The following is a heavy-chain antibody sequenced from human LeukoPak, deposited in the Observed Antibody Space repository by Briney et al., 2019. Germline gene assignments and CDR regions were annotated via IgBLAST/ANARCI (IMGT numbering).Heavy chain of an antibody. J-gene: IGHJ6*02. CDR3: ARRRSSSFHYYYGMDV. Sequence: SETLSLTCTVSGGSISSYYWSWIRQPPGKGLEWIGYIYCSGSTNYNPSLKSRVTISVDTSKNQFSLKLGSVTAADTAVYYCARRRSSSFHYYYGMDVWGQGTTVTVSS. CDR1: GGSISSYY. V-gene: IGHV4-59*08. D-gene: IGHD6-13*01. CDR2: IYCSGST.